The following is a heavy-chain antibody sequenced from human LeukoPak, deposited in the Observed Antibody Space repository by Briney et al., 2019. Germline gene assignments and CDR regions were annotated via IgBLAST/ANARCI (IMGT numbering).Heavy chain of an antibody. CDR3: ARDSSSWSMDV. D-gene: IGHD6-13*01. CDR2: TYHSGST. CDR1: GGSIGSYY. V-gene: IGHV4-38-2*02. Sequence: KPSETLSLTCTVSGGSIGSYYWSWIRQPPGKGLEWIGSTYHSGSTYYNPSLKSRVTISVDTSKNQFSLKLSSVTAADTAVYYCARDSSSWSMDVWGQGTTVTVSS. J-gene: IGHJ6*02.